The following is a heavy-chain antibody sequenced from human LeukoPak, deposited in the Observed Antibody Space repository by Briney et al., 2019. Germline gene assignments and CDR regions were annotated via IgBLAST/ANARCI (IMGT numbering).Heavy chain of an antibody. V-gene: IGHV1-18*01. CDR2: ISAYNGNT. J-gene: IGHJ6*03. D-gene: IGHD5-18*01. CDR1: GYTFTCYG. CDR3: ARSYGYNYYYYYYMYV. Sequence: ASVKVSCKASGYTFTCYGNSWVGQAHGQGLEWMGWISAYNGNTNYAQNLEGRVTMTTNTSTSTAYMELRSLRSDDTAVYYCARSYGYNYYYYYYMYVWGKGTTVTVSS.